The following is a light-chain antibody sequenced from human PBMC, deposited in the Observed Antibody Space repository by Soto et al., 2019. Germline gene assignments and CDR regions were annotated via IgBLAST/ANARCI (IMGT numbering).Light chain of an antibody. CDR1: SSDVGRYNI. Sequence: QSVLTQPASVSGSPGQSITISCTGTSSDVGRYNIVSWCQQHPGKAPKLMIYEGSKRPSGVSDRFSGSKSGNTASLTISGLQAEDEADYYCCSYAGSSTYVFGTGTKLTVL. CDR3: CSYAGSSTYV. J-gene: IGLJ1*01. V-gene: IGLV2-23*01. CDR2: EGS.